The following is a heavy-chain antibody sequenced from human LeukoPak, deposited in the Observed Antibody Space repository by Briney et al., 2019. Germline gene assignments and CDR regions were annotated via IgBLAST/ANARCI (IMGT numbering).Heavy chain of an antibody. J-gene: IGHJ4*02. V-gene: IGHV1-69*06. D-gene: IGHD2-2*02. CDR3: ARVVMRCSSTSCYREFDY. Sequence: GASVKVSCKASGYTFTSCAISWVRQAPGQGLEWMGGIIPIFGTANYAQKFQGRVTITADKSTSTAYMELSSLRSEDTAVYYCARVVMRCSSTSCYREFDYWGQGTLVTVSS. CDR2: IIPIFGTA. CDR1: GYTFTSCA.